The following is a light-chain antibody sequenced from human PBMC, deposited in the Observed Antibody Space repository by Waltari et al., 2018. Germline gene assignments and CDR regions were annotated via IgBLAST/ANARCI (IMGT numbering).Light chain of an antibody. V-gene: IGKV3-20*01. Sequence: EMVLTQSTGTLSLLPRERAPPSCRASQSVSRSLAWYQQKPGQAPRLLIYGASSRATGVPDRFSGSGSGTDFSLTISRLEPEDFAVYYCQHYVRLPVTFGQGTKVEIK. CDR1: QSVSRS. J-gene: IGKJ1*01. CDR3: QHYVRLPVT. CDR2: GAS.